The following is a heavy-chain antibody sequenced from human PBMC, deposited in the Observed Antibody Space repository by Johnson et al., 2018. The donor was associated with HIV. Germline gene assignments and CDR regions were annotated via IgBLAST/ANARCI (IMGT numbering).Heavy chain of an antibody. V-gene: IGHV3-15*01. CDR1: GFTFSNAW. CDR3: AKDRQATSTLGAFDI. D-gene: IGHD5-24*01. CDR2: IKSKTDGGTT. Sequence: MQLVESGGGLVKPGGSLRLSCAASGFTFSNAWMSWVRQAPGKGLEWVGRIKSKTDGGTTDYAAPVKGRFTISRDSSKDTLYLQMNSLRAEDTALYYCAKDRQATSTLGAFDIWGEGNMVIVSS. J-gene: IGHJ3*02.